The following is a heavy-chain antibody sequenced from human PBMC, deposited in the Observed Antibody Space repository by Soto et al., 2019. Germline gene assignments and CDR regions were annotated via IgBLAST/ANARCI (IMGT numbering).Heavy chain of an antibody. Sequence: GESLEISCECSGYTFSDYWIRWVRQPPGKGLEWMGIMYPGDSDTRYSPSFQGQVTISADKSISTAYLQWSSLKASDTATYYCARAPPGRNGYNRFDYWGQGTLVTVSS. D-gene: IGHD5-12*01. J-gene: IGHJ4*02. CDR1: GYTFSDYW. V-gene: IGHV5-51*01. CDR3: ARAPPGRNGYNRFDY. CDR2: MYPGDSDT.